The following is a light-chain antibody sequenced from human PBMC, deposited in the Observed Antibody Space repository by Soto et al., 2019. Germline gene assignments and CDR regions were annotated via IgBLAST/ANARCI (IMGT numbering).Light chain of an antibody. Sequence: EVVLPQSHCTLSLSAGERSTLSCRSIQSVSSSYLAWYQQKPGQAPRLLIYGASSRATGIPDRFSGSGSGTDFTLTISRLEPEDFAVYYCQQYGSSPPITFGQGTRLEIK. CDR3: QQYGSSPPIT. CDR2: GAS. V-gene: IGKV3-20*01. J-gene: IGKJ5*01. CDR1: QSVSSSY.